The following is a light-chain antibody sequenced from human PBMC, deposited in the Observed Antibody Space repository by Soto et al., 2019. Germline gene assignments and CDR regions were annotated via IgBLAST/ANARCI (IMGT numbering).Light chain of an antibody. V-gene: IGLV2-23*01. CDR1: SSDVGSYNL. CDR2: EGS. CDR3: CSYARSSSVV. Sequence: QSVLTQPASVSGSPGQSITISCTGTSSDVGSYNLVSWYQQHPGKAPKLIIYEGSKRPSGISNRFSGSKSGNTASLTISGLQAEDEADYYCCSYARSSSVVFGGGTKVTVL. J-gene: IGLJ2*01.